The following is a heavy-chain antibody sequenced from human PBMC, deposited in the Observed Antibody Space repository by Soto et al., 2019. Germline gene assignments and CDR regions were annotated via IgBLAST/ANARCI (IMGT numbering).Heavy chain of an antibody. Sequence: QVQLQESGPGLVKPSQTLSLTCTVSGGSISSGDYYWSWIRQHPGKGLDWIGYIYYSGSTYYNPALKCRVTISVDTSKNQFSLKLSSVTAADTAVYYCARWWSGSRQGFDTWGQGTLVTVSS. CDR3: ARWWSGSRQGFDT. CDR1: GGSISSGDYY. CDR2: IYYSGST. V-gene: IGHV4-31*03. J-gene: IGHJ5*02. D-gene: IGHD3-3*01.